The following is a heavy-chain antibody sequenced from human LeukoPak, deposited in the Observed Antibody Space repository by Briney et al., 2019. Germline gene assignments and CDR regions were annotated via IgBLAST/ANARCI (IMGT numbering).Heavy chain of an antibody. J-gene: IGHJ4*02. CDR3: ARGGSPSDY. CDR1: GFTFSSYW. Sequence: AGGSLRLSCVASGFTFSSYWMHWVRQAPGKGLVWVSRIHLDGTTTTYADSVRGRFTISRDNAKNTLYLQMNSLTAEDTAVYYCARGGSPSDYWGQGTLVTVSS. V-gene: IGHV3-74*01. CDR2: IHLDGTTT. D-gene: IGHD3-16*01.